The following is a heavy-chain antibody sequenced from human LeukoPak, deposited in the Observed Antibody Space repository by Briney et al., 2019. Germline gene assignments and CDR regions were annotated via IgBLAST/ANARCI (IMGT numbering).Heavy chain of an antibody. V-gene: IGHV6-1*01. D-gene: IGHD3-22*01. J-gene: IGHJ4*02. Sequence: SQTLSLTCAISGDSVSSNSAAWNWVRQSPSRGLEWLVRTYYRSKWYNDYAVSVKSRITIDPDTSKNQFSLQLNSVTPEDTAVYYCAREFYYYDSSGYADYWGQGTLVTVSS. CDR2: TYYRSKWYN. CDR3: AREFYYYDSSGYADY. CDR1: GDSVSSNSAA.